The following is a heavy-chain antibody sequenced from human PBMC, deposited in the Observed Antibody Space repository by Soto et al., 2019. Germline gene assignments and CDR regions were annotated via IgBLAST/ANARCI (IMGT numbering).Heavy chain of an antibody. V-gene: IGHV4-59*01. J-gene: IGHJ3*02. CDR3: ARNSSSWYDYAFDI. D-gene: IGHD6-13*01. Sequence: QVQLQESGPGLVKPSETLSLTCTVSGGSISSYYWSWIRQPPGKGLEWIGYIYYSGSTNYNPSLKSRVTISVDTSKNQISLKLSSVTAADTAVYYCARNSSSWYDYAFDIWGQGTMVTVSS. CDR1: GGSISSYY. CDR2: IYYSGST.